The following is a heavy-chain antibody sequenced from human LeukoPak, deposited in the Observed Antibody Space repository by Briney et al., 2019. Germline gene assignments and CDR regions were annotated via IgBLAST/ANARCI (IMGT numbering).Heavy chain of an antibody. CDR2: IKQDGSEQ. Sequence: GGSLRLSCAASGFTFSSYWMSWVRQAPAKGLEWVANIKQDGSEQYYVDSVKGRFTISRDNPKNSLYLQMNSLRAEDTAVYYCARGGIAVAGTRENYYYYYMDVWGKGTTVTVSS. J-gene: IGHJ6*03. D-gene: IGHD6-19*01. CDR1: GFTFSSYW. V-gene: IGHV3-7*01. CDR3: ARGGIAVAGTRENYYYYYMDV.